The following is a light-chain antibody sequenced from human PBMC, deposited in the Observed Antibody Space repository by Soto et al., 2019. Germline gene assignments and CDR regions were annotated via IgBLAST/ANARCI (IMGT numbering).Light chain of an antibody. V-gene: IGKV3-20*01. CDR3: QQYGSSVIT. CDR2: GAS. CDR1: QSFSSSY. J-gene: IGKJ5*01. Sequence: EIVLTQSPGTLSLSPGEKATISCRASQSFSSSYLAWYQQKPGQAPRLLIYGASSRATGIPDRFSGSGSGTDFTLTISRLEPEDFAVYYCQQYGSSVITFGQGTRLEIK.